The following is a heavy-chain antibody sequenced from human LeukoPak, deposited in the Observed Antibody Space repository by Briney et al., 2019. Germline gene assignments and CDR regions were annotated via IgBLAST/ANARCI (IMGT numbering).Heavy chain of an antibody. Sequence: ASVKVSCKVSGYTLTELSMHWVRQAPGKGLEWMGGFDPEDGETIYAQKFQGRVTMTEDTSTDTAYMELSSLRSEDTAVYYCATDGIAEAGTAPLFWGQGTLVTVSS. D-gene: IGHD6-13*01. CDR1: GYTLTELS. CDR2: FDPEDGET. J-gene: IGHJ4*02. V-gene: IGHV1-24*01. CDR3: ATDGIAEAGTAPLF.